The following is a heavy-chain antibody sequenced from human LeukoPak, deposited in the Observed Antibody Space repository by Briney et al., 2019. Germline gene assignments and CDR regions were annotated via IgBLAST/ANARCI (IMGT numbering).Heavy chain of an antibody. V-gene: IGHV4-34*01. CDR1: GGSFSGYY. J-gene: IGHJ4*02. CDR3: ARVVSYGGSWYFDY. D-gene: IGHD4-23*01. CDR2: INHSGST. Sequence: PSETLSLTCAVYGGSFSGYYWSWIRQPPGKGLEWIGEINHSGSTNYNPSLKSRVTISVDKSKNQFSLKLSSVTAADTAVYYCARVVSYGGSWYFDYWGQGTLVTVST.